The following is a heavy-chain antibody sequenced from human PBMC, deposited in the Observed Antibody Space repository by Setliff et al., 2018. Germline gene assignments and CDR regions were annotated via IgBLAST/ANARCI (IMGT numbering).Heavy chain of an antibody. CDR3: AKPQLELRWGFES. J-gene: IGHJ4*02. V-gene: IGHV3-20*04. D-gene: IGHD1-7*01. CDR2: IDRNAGST. CDR1: GFNFDVFG. Sequence: PGGSLRLSCAASGFNFDVFGMGWVRQAPGMGLEWVSGIDRNAGSTGYVDSVKGRFTISRDNAKNSLYLQMNSLRAEDTAVYYCAKPQLELRWGFESWGQGTLVTVSS.